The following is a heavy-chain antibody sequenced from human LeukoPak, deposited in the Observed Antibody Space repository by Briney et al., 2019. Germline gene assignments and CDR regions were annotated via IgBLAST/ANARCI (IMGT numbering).Heavy chain of an antibody. Sequence: PGGSLRLSCAASGFTFSSYSMNWVRQAPGKGLEWVSYISSSSGTIYYADSVKGRFTISRDNAKNSLYLQMNSLRAEDTAVYYCARGPMVRENSYSYQSFYWGQGTLVTVSS. D-gene: IGHD3-10*01. J-gene: IGHJ4*02. V-gene: IGHV3-48*01. CDR2: ISSSSGTI. CDR3: ARGPMVRENSYSYQSFY. CDR1: GFTFSSYS.